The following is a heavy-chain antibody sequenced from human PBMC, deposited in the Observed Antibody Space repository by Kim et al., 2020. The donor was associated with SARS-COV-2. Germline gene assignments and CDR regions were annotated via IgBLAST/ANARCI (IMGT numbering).Heavy chain of an antibody. V-gene: IGHV7-4-1*02. J-gene: IGHJ4*02. Sequence: ASVKVSCKASGYTFTDYAMNWVRQAPGQGLEWMGWLNTNTGNPTYAQGFTGRFVFSLDTSVTTAYLQISSLEAEDTAMYYCARSYWSGYFQMDSWGQGTLVTVSS. CDR2: LNTNTGNP. CDR3: ARSYWSGYFQMDS. CDR1: GYTFTDYA. D-gene: IGHD3-3*01.